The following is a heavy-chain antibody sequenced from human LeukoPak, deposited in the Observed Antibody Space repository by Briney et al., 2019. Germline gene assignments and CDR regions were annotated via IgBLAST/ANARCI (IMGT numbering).Heavy chain of an antibody. J-gene: IGHJ4*02. D-gene: IGHD2-15*01. CDR3: ARDYCSGGSCFTLGY. CDR1: GGSISSSSYY. V-gene: IGHV4-39*02. CDR2: IYYSGST. Sequence: SETLSLTCTVSGGSISSSSYYWGWIRQPPGKGLEWIGSIYYSGSTYYNPSLKSRVTISVDTSKNQFSLKLSSVTAADTAVYYCARDYCSGGSCFTLGYWGQGTLVTVSS.